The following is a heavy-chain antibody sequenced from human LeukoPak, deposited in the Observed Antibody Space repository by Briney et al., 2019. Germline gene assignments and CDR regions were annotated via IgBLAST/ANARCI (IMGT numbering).Heavy chain of an antibody. Sequence: GGSLRLSCAASGFTFSSYAMRWVRQAPGKGLEWVAVISYDGSNKYYADSVKGRFTISRDNSKNTLYLQMNSLRAEDTAVYYCATLAAAIDYWGQGTLVTVSS. CDR3: ATLAAAIDY. D-gene: IGHD6-13*01. J-gene: IGHJ4*02. V-gene: IGHV3-30-3*01. CDR2: ISYDGSNK. CDR1: GFTFSSYA.